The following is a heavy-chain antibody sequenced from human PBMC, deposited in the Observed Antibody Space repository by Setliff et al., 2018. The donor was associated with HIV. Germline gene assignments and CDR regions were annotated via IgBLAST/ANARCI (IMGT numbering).Heavy chain of an antibody. CDR2: ISGHNGYT. D-gene: IGHD5-18*01. Sequence: ASVKVSCKASGYSFNIYGMSWVRQAPGQGLEWMGWISGHNGYTKYAQKFQGRVTVTSDESTSTAYLEVRSLRSDDTAMYYCARDGGYSSPYYFHYWGQGTLVTVSS. J-gene: IGHJ4*02. V-gene: IGHV1-18*01. CDR1: GYSFNIYG. CDR3: ARDGGYSSPYYFHY.